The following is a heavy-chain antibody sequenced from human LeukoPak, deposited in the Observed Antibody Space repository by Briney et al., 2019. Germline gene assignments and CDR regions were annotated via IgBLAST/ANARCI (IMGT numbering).Heavy chain of an antibody. CDR1: GYTFTGYY. CDR2: INPNSGGT. V-gene: IGHV1-2*02. J-gene: IGHJ6*02. D-gene: IGHD3-9*01. CDR3: ARLGYDILTGYYYPQYYYYGMDV. Sequence: ASVKVSCKASGYTFTGYYMHWVRQAPGQGLEWMGWINPNSGGTNYAQKCQGRVTMTRDTSISTAYMELSRLRSDDTAVYYCARLGYDILTGYYYPQYYYYGMDVWGQGTTVTVSS.